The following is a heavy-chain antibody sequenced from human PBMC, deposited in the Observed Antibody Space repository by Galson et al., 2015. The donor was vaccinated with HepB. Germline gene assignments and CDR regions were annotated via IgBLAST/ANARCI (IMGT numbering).Heavy chain of an antibody. CDR3: AQDKRSISARPVSYYYYGIDI. CDR2: VSYDGSNK. CDR1: GLIFSEYS. Sequence: SLRLSCAASGLIFSEYSMHWVRQAPGKGLEWGAVVSYDGSNKNYADSVKGRFTISRDNSKTTLFLQMKSLRGEDTAVYYCAQDKRSISARPVSYYYYGIDIWGQGPTVTVSS. V-gene: IGHV3-30*18. J-gene: IGHJ6*02. D-gene: IGHD6-6*01.